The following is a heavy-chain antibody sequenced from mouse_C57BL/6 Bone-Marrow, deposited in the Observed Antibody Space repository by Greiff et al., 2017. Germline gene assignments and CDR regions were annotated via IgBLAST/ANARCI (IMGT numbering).Heavy chain of an antibody. CDR3: ARHEEGYTVDWYFEV. J-gene: IGHJ1*03. V-gene: IGHV1-62-2*01. CDR2: FYPGSGSI. D-gene: IGHD1-1*01. Sequence: VQLQQSGAELVKPGASVKLSCKASGYNFTEYTIHWVKQRSGTGLEWIGWFYPGSGSIKYNEKFKDKATLTADKSSSPVYMELSRLTSEDSAVYFCARHEEGYTVDWYFEVWGTGTTVTVSS. CDR1: GYNFTEYT.